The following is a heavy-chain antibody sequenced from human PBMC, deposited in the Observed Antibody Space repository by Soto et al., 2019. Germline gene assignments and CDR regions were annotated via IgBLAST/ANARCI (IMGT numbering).Heavy chain of an antibody. CDR1: GGSISSGGYY. CDR3: ARENWNCTNGVCCIWFDP. CDR2: IYYSGGT. J-gene: IGHJ5*02. V-gene: IGHV4-31*03. D-gene: IGHD2-8*01. Sequence: QVQLQESGPGLVKPSQTLSLTCTVSGGSISSGGYYWSWIRQHPGKGLEWIGYIYYSGGTYYNPSRKSRVTISVDTSKNQFSLTLSSVTAADTAVYYCARENWNCTNGVCCIWFDPWGQGTLVTVSS.